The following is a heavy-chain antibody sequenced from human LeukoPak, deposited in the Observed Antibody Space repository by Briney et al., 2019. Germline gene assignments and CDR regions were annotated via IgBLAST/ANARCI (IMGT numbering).Heavy chain of an antibody. J-gene: IGHJ4*02. D-gene: IGHD3-3*01. Sequence: ASVKVSCKASGYTFTGYYMHWVRQAPGQGLEWMGWINPNSGGTNYAQKFQGRVTMTRDTSISTAYMELSRLRSDDTAVYYCARYDFWSGYYLGILGYWGQGTLVTVSS. CDR3: ARYDFWSGYYLGILGY. CDR1: GYTFTGYY. CDR2: INPNSGGT. V-gene: IGHV1-2*02.